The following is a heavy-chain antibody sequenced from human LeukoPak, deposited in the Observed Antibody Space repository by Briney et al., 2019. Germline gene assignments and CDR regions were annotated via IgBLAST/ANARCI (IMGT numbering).Heavy chain of an antibody. CDR1: GFTFSSYA. J-gene: IGHJ4*02. D-gene: IGHD3-22*01. CDR2: ISGSGGST. CDR3: AKSPMYYYDSSGYRKVFDY. Sequence: GGSPRLSCAASGFTFSSYAMSWVRQAPGKGLEWVSAISGSGGSTYYADSVKGRFTISRDNSKNTLYLQMNSLRAEDTAVYYCAKSPMYYYDSSGYRKVFDYWGQGTLVTVSS. V-gene: IGHV3-23*01.